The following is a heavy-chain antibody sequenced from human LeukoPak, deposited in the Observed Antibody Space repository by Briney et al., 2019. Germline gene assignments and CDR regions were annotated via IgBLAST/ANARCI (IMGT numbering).Heavy chain of an antibody. CDR1: GFTFSSHW. J-gene: IGHJ4*02. CDR2: MNQDGSEK. D-gene: IGHD1-14*01. V-gene: IGHV3-7*01. Sequence: GGSLRLSCAASGFTFSSHWMNWVRQAPGKGLEWVANMNQDGSEKNYVDSVKGRFTISRDNTNNSLFQQMSSLRAEDTAVYYCATDASRYGLWGQGTLVTVSS. CDR3: ATDASRYGL.